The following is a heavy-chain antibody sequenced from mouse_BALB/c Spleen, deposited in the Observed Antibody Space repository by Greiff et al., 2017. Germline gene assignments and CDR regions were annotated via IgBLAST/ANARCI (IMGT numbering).Heavy chain of an antibody. CDR3: ALLDAMDY. D-gene: IGHD1-1*01. J-gene: IGHJ4*01. V-gene: IGHV1-7*01. CDR2: INPSTGYT. Sequence: QVQLQQSGAELAKPGASVKMSCKASGYTFTSYWMHWVKQRPGQGLEWIGYINPSTGYTEYNQKFKDKATLTADKSSSTAYMQLSSLTSEDSAVYYCALLDAMDYWGQGTSVTVSS. CDR1: GYTFTSYW.